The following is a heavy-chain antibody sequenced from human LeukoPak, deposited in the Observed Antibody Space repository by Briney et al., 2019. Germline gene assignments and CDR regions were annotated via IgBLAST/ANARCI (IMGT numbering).Heavy chain of an antibody. Sequence: QPGGSLRLSCTASGFTFRNYAMTWVRQAPGKGLEWVSTISGSGGTTYYADSAQGRLSISRDNSKNTLSLQMNSLRAEDTAVYYCAKPSSIVIVPTALQRSLDYWGQGALVTVSS. CDR1: GFTFRNYA. V-gene: IGHV3-23*01. D-gene: IGHD2/OR15-2a*01. CDR2: ISGSGGTT. J-gene: IGHJ4*02. CDR3: AKPSSIVIVPTALQRSLDY.